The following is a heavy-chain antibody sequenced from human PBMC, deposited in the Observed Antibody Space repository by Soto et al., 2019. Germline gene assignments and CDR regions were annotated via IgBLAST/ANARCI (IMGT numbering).Heavy chain of an antibody. CDR2: ISAYNGNT. D-gene: IGHD3-10*01. CDR1: GYTFTSCG. Sequence: ASVKVSCKASGYTFTSCGISWVRQAPGEGLEWMGWISAYNGNTNYAQKLQGRVTMTTDTSTSTAYMELRSLRSDDTAVYYCARLEVDYGSGSYYYFDYWGQGTLVTVSS. V-gene: IGHV1-18*01. J-gene: IGHJ4*02. CDR3: ARLEVDYGSGSYYYFDY.